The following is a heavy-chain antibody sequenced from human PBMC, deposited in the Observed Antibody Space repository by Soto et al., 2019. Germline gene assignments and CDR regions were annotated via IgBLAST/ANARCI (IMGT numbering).Heavy chain of an antibody. CDR3: ASDYRLTVNQANVPCGLDV. CDR1: EENIIDRGYY. Sequence: LSHPNTVSEENIIDRGYYGRINRHLPGKGLEWIGCIYPSGGTHYNPSLKSRFTISIDTSKNQFSLKVTSVTAADTAVYYCASDYRLTVNQANVPCGLDVSGQGPAVT. D-gene: IGHD3-16*02. V-gene: IGHV4-31*03. CDR2: IYPSGGT. J-gene: IGHJ6*02.